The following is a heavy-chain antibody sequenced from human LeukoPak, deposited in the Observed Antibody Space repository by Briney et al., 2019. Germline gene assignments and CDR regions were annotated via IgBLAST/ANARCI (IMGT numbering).Heavy chain of an antibody. V-gene: IGHV1-69*06. CDR3: ARDRYAGTTHFDAFDI. Sequence: SVKVSCKASGGTFSSYAISWVRQAPGQGLEWMGGIIPIFGTANYAQKFQGRVTITADKSTSTAYMELSSLRSGDTAVYYCARDRYAGTTHFDAFDIWGQGTMVTASS. CDR1: GGTFSSYA. D-gene: IGHD1-1*01. J-gene: IGHJ3*02. CDR2: IIPIFGTA.